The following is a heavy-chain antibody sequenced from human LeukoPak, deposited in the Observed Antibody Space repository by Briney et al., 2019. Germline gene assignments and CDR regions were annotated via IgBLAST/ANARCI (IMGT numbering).Heavy chain of an antibody. Sequence: PSETLSLTCTVSGGSISSYYWTWIRQPPGKALEWIGYIYSSGSTNYNPSLKSRVTMSVDTSKNQFFLNLRSVTSADTAVYYFARELGYGYDYWGQGTLVTVSS. CDR2: IYSSGST. V-gene: IGHV4-59*01. CDR3: ARELGYGYDY. D-gene: IGHD5-18*01. J-gene: IGHJ4*02. CDR1: GGSISSYY.